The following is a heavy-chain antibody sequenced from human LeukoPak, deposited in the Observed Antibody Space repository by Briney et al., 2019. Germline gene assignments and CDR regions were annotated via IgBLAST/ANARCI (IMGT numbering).Heavy chain of an antibody. V-gene: IGHV4-34*01. D-gene: IGHD6-19*01. J-gene: IGHJ4*02. CDR1: GGSFSGYY. CDR2: INHSGST. CDR3: ARGYSSGWVDY. Sequence: SETLSLTCAVYGGSFSGYYWSWIRQPPGKGLEWIGEINHSGSTNYNPSLKSRVTISVDTSKNQFSLKLSSVTAADTAVYYCARGYSSGWVDYWGQGTLVTVSS.